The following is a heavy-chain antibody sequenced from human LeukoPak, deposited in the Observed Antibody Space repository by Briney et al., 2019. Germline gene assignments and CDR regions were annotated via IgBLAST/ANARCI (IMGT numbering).Heavy chain of an antibody. V-gene: IGHV3-23*01. CDR1: GFTFSEYA. D-gene: IGHD5-12*01. CDR2: VSGSGGST. J-gene: IGHJ3*02. CDR3: ARELKVATIDDAFDI. Sequence: GGSLRLSCAASGFTFSEYAMSWVRQAPGKGLEWVSTVSGSGGSTYYADSVKVRFIVSRDNSKNALYLQMNSLRAEDTAVYYCARELKVATIDDAFDIWGQGTMVTVSS.